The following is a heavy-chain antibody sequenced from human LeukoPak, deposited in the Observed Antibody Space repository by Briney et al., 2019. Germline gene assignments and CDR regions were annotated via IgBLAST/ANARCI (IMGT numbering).Heavy chain of an antibody. V-gene: IGHV1-69*13. J-gene: IGHJ6*03. Sequence: SVKVSCKASGGTFSSYAISWVRQAPGQGLEWMGGVIPIFGTANYAQKFQGRVTITADESTSTAYMELSSLRSEDTAVYYCARDLRSTMVRGVIAYYYYYMDVWGRGTTVTVSS. CDR2: VIPIFGTA. CDR1: GGTFSSYA. D-gene: IGHD3-10*01. CDR3: ARDLRSTMVRGVIAYYYYYMDV.